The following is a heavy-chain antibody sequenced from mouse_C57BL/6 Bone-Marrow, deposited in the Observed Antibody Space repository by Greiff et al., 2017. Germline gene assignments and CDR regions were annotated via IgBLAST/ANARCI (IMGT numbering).Heavy chain of an antibody. Sequence: EVQVVESGPGLVKPSQSLSLTCSVTGYSITSGYYWNWIRQFPGNQLEWMGYISYDGSNNYNPYLKNRISITRDTSKNQFFLKLNSVTTEDTATYYCAIGLYDYGPFAYWGQGTLVTVAA. J-gene: IGHJ3*01. CDR3: AIGLYDYGPFAY. V-gene: IGHV3-6*01. CDR2: ISYDGSN. D-gene: IGHD2-4*01. CDR1: GYSITSGYY.